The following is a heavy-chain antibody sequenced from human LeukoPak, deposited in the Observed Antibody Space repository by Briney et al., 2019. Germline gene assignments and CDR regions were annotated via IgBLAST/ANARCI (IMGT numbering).Heavy chain of an antibody. CDR2: ISWNSGSI. D-gene: IGHD4-17*01. J-gene: IGHJ4*02. CDR3: AKSGRGDYGDYLDY. CDR1: GFTFSSYA. V-gene: IGHV3-9*01. Sequence: GGSLRLSCAASGFTFSSYAMSWVRQAPGKGLEWVSGISWNSGSIGYADSVKGRFTISRDNAKNSLYLQMNSLRAEDTALYYCAKSGRGDYGDYLDYWGQGTLVTVSS.